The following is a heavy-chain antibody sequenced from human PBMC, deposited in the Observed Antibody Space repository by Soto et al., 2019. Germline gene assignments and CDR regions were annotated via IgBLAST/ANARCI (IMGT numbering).Heavy chain of an antibody. V-gene: IGHV3-30-3*01. CDR1: GFTFSSYA. Sequence: QVQLVESGGGVVQPGRSLRLSCAASGFTFSSYAMHWVRQAPGKGLEWVAVISYDGSNKYYADSVKGRFTISRDNSKNTLYLQMNSLRAEDTAVYYCARDLTVVTGYYYYGMVVWGQGTTVTVSS. J-gene: IGHJ6*02. CDR2: ISYDGSNK. CDR3: ARDLTVVTGYYYYGMVV. D-gene: IGHD2-15*01.